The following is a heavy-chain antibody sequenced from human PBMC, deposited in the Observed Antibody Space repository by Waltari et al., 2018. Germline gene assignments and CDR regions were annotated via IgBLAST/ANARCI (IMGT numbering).Heavy chain of an antibody. Sequence: QVQLQESGPGLVKPSETLSLTCTVSGGSISSYYWSWIRQPPGKGLEWIGYIYYSGSTNSNPSLKSRVTISVDTSKNQFSLKLSSVTAADTAVYYCARHGSSGWYHFDYWGQGTLVTVSS. V-gene: IGHV4-59*08. CDR1: GGSISSYY. J-gene: IGHJ4*02. D-gene: IGHD6-19*01. CDR3: ARHGSSGWYHFDY. CDR2: IYYSGST.